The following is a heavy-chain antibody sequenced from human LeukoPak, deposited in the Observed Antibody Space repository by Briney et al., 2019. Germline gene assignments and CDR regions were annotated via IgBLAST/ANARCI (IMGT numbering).Heavy chain of an antibody. D-gene: IGHD3-22*01. J-gene: IGHJ6*02. CDR1: GYTFTGYY. V-gene: IGHV1-2*02. Sequence: ASVKVSCKASGYTFTGYYMHWVRQAPGQGLEWMGWINPNSGGTNYAQKFQGRVTMTRDTSISTAYMELSRLRSDDTAVYYCATYYDSSGYHHYYYYGMDVWGQGTTVTVSS. CDR3: ATYYDSSGYHHYYYYGMDV. CDR2: INPNSGGT.